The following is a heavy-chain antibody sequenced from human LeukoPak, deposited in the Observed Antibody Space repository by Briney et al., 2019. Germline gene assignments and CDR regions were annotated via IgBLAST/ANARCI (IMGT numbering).Heavy chain of an antibody. CDR1: GYTFTCYY. D-gene: IGHD3-22*01. CDR3: ARDAKDDSSGYYQFDY. Sequence: ASVKVSCKASGYTFTCYYMHWVRQAPGQGLEWMGRINPNSGGTNYAQKFQGTVTITRDTSISTAYMELSRLRSVDTAAYYCARDAKDDSSGYYQFDYWGEGTVVSVSS. V-gene: IGHV1-2*06. J-gene: IGHJ4*02. CDR2: INPNSGGT.